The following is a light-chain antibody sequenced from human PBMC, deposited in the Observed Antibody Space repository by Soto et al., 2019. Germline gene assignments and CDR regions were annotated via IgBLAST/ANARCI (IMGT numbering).Light chain of an antibody. V-gene: IGKV1-5*01. J-gene: IGKJ4*01. Sequence: DIQMTQSPSTLSASVGDRVTITCRASQSISNWLAWYQQKPGKAPKLLIYDASNSLVGGLESRFSGSGSGTEFTLTISNLQPDDLATYYCQQYNSYITFGGGTKVEVK. CDR1: QSISNW. CDR2: DASN. CDR3: QQYNSYIT.